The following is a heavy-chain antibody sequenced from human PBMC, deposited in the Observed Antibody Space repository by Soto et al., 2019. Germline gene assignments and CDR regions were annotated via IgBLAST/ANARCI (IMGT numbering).Heavy chain of an antibody. CDR3: ATKTGGYSYGLYYYYMDV. CDR1: GYTLTELS. V-gene: IGHV1-24*01. Sequence: RASVKVSCKVSGYTLTELSMHWVRQAPGKGLEWMGGFDPEDGETIYAQKFQGRVTMTEDTSTDTAYMELSSLRSEDTAVYYCATKTGGYSYGLYYYYMDVWGKGSTVTVSS. D-gene: IGHD5-18*01. J-gene: IGHJ6*03. CDR2: FDPEDGET.